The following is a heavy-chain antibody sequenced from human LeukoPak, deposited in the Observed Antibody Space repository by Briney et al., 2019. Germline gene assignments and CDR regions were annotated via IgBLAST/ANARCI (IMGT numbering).Heavy chain of an antibody. CDR3: AKATYFDWLLYFDY. CDR2: LTGSGGST. V-gene: IGHV3-23*01. D-gene: IGHD3-9*01. J-gene: IGHJ4*02. Sequence: GASLRLSCAASGFTFSSYAMSWVRQAPGKGLEWVSALTGSGGSTNYADSVKGRFTISRDNSKTTLYLQMNSLRAEDTAVYYCAKATYFDWLLYFDYWGQGTLVTVSS. CDR1: GFTFSSYA.